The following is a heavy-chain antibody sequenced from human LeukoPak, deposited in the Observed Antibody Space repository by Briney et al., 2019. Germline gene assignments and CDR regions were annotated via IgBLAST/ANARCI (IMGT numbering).Heavy chain of an antibody. J-gene: IGHJ4*02. CDR2: VSGSGDNT. CDR1: GFTFNNYA. CDR3: ARWGNDYSQFDS. Sequence: GGSLRLSCAASGFTFNNYAMTWVRQAPGKGLEWVSVVSGSGDNTNYADSVKGRFTISRDNSKYTLLLQMNSLRTEDTAVYFCARWGNDYSQFDSWGQGTLVAVS. V-gene: IGHV3-23*01. D-gene: IGHD4-11*01.